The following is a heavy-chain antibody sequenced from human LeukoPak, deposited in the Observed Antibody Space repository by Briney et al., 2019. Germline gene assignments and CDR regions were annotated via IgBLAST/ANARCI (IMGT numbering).Heavy chain of an antibody. V-gene: IGHV4-61*02. D-gene: IGHD3-22*01. Sequence: SQTLSLTCTVSGGSISSGSYYWSWIRQPAGKGLEWIGRIYTSGSTNYNPSLKSRVTISVDTSKNQFSLKLSSVTAADTAVYYCASSHYDSSGFDYWGQGTLVNVSS. CDR3: ASSHYDSSGFDY. CDR2: IYTSGST. J-gene: IGHJ4*02. CDR1: GGSISSGSYY.